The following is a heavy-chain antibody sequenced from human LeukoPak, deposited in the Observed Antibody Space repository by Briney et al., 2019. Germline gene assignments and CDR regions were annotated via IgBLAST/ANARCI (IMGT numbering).Heavy chain of an antibody. D-gene: IGHD3-10*01. CDR3: ARDPPLGYYGSGSYYH. J-gene: IGHJ5*02. CDR1: GYTFTGYY. Sequence: ASVKVSCKASGYTFTGYYMHWVRQAPEQGLEWMGWINPNSGGINYAQKFQGRVTMTRDTSISTAYMELSRLRSDDTAVYYCARDPPLGYYGSGSYYHWGQGTLVTVSS. CDR2: INPNSGGI. V-gene: IGHV1-2*02.